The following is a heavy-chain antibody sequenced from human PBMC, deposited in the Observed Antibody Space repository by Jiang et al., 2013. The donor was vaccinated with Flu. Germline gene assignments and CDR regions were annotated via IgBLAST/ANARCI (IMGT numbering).Heavy chain of an antibody. CDR3: ARRKMSCSSTSCYGGYYYYGMDV. CDR2: INHSGST. Sequence: LLKPSETLSLTCAVYGGSFSGYYWSWIRQPPGKGLEWIGEINHSGSTNYNPSLESRVTISVDTSKNQFSLKLSSVTAADTAVYYCARRKMSCSSTSCYGGYYYYGMDVWGQGTTVTVSS. J-gene: IGHJ6*02. V-gene: IGHV4-34*01. D-gene: IGHD2-2*01. CDR1: GGSFSGYY.